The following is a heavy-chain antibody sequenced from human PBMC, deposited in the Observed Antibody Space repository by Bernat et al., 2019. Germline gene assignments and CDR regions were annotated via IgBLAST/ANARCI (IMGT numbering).Heavy chain of an antibody. CDR3: ARRGELLSNWFDP. V-gene: IGHV4-34*01. CDR2: INHSGST. J-gene: IGHJ5*02. CDR1: GGSFSGYY. D-gene: IGHD3-10*01. Sequence: QVQLQQWGAGLLKPSETLSLTCAVYGGSFSGYYWSWIRQPPGKELEWIGEINHSGSTNYNPSLKSRVTISVDTSKNQFSLKLSSVTAADTAVYYCARRGELLSNWFDPWGQGTLVTVSS.